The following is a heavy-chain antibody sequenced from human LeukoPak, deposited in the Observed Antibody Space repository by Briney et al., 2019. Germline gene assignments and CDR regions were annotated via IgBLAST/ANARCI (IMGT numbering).Heavy chain of an antibody. V-gene: IGHV4-34*01. CDR2: INHSGST. Sequence: SETLSLTCTVSGGSISSYYWSWIRQPPGKGLEWIGEINHSGSTNYNPSLKSRVTISVDTSKNQFSLKLSSVTAADTAVYYCARDYDFWSGYYTFDYWGQGTLVTVSS. D-gene: IGHD3-3*01. CDR3: ARDYDFWSGYYTFDY. CDR1: GGSISSYY. J-gene: IGHJ4*02.